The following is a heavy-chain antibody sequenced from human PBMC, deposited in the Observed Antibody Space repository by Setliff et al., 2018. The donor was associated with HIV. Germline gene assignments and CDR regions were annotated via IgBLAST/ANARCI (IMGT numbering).Heavy chain of an antibody. D-gene: IGHD3-10*01. Sequence: SVKVSCKASGDTFSNSLVTWVRQAPGQGLEWMGGIIPLFGTANYAQKFQGRVTMTTDELMTTAYLELSSLRSEDTAVYYCARDGWELDRGRADYFDYWGQGALVTVSS. J-gene: IGHJ4*02. CDR2: IIPLFGTA. CDR1: GDTFSNSL. V-gene: IGHV1-69*05. CDR3: ARDGWELDRGRADYFDY.